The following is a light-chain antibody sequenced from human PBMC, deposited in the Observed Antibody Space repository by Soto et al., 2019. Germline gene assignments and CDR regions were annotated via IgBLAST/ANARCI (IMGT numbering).Light chain of an antibody. CDR2: GNN. J-gene: IGLJ2*01. CDR3: QSYDSDLRVL. Sequence: QSVLTQPPSVSGAPGQRGTISCTGSSSNIRADSDVPWYQQLPGTAPKLLIYGNNNRPSGVPDRFSGSKSDTSASLAITGLQTEDEADYYCQSYDSDLRVLFGGGTKLTVL. V-gene: IGLV1-40*01. CDR1: SSNIRADSD.